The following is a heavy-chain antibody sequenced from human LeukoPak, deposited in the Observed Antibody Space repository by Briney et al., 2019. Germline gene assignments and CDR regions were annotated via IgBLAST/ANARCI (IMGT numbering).Heavy chain of an antibody. CDR1: GGSISSYY. D-gene: IGHD2-15*01. CDR3: ATLQPCSGGSCYPAP. J-gene: IGHJ5*02. Sequence: TSETLSLTCTVSGGSISSYYWSWIRQPAGKGLEWIGRIYTSGSTNYNASLKSRVSMSVDTSKNQFSLKLSSVTAADTAVYYCATLQPCSGGSCYPAPWGQGTLVTVSS. CDR2: IYTSGST. V-gene: IGHV4-4*07.